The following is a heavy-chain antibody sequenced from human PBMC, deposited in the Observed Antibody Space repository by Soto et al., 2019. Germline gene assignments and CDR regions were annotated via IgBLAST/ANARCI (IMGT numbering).Heavy chain of an antibody. CDR1: GFIFSSYA. J-gene: IGHJ5*02. Sequence: EVQLLESGGDLVQPGGSLRLSCAASGFIFSSYAMSWVRQAPGKGLEWVSGISGSGDSRDYADSVKGRFTISRDNSRNTLYLEMNSPRAEDTALYYCAKRNLEGCRRINCYLYDHWGQGTMVSVST. CDR2: ISGSGDSR. V-gene: IGHV3-23*01. D-gene: IGHD2-2*01. CDR3: AKRNLEGCRRINCYLYDH.